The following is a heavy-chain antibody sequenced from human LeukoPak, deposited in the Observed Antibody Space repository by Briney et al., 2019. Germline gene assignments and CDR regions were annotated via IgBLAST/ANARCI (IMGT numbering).Heavy chain of an antibody. CDR3: ARDHGTGWPFDY. CDR1: GFTVSSYS. Sequence: PGGSLRLSCAASGFTVSSYSMSWVCQAPGKGLEWVSIIYSGGSTYYADSVKGRFTISRDNSKNTLYLQMNSLRAEDTAVYYCARDHGTGWPFDYWGQGTLVTVSS. J-gene: IGHJ4*02. CDR2: IYSGGST. D-gene: IGHD6-19*01. V-gene: IGHV3-66*01.